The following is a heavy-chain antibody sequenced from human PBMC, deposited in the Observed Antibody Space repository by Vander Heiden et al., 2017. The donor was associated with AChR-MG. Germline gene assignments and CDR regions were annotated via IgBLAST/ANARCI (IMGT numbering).Heavy chain of an antibody. D-gene: IGHD1-26*01. CDR2: INPSLDST. CDR1: GFTFTNYH. Sequence: QVQLVQSGAEVKKPGASLKVSCQTSGFTFTNYHMHWGRQAPGQGLEWVGTINPSLDSTHYAQKFQGRVRMTRDTSTKTVYMDMTSLRPEDTAVYFCARELTGSFYFDFWGQGSLVTVSS. V-gene: IGHV1-46*03. CDR3: ARELTGSFYFDF. J-gene: IGHJ4*02.